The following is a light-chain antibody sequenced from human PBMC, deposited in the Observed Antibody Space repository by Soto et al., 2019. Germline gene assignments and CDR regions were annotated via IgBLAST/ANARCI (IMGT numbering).Light chain of an antibody. Sequence: EIVLTQSPATLSLSPGERATLSCRASESVSSYLAWYQQKPGQAPSLLIYDASNRATGIPARFSGSGSGTDFTLTISSLEPEDFAVYYCQQRSKWPLTFGGGTKVEIK. J-gene: IGKJ4*01. CDR3: QQRSKWPLT. V-gene: IGKV3-11*01. CDR1: ESVSSY. CDR2: DAS.